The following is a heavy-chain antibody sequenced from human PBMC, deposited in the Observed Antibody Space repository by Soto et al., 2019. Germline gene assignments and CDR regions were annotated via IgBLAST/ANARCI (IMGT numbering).Heavy chain of an antibody. CDR2: ISAYNGNT. CDR3: ARGYMVSLLWFGESHPNFDY. V-gene: IGHV1-18*01. Sequence: GASVKVSCKASGYTFTSYGISWVRQAPGQGLEWMGWISAYNGNTNYAQKLQGRVTMTTDTSTSTAYMELRSLRSDDTAVYYCARGYMVSLLWFGESHPNFDYWGQGTLVTVSS. D-gene: IGHD3-10*01. J-gene: IGHJ4*02. CDR1: GYTFTSYG.